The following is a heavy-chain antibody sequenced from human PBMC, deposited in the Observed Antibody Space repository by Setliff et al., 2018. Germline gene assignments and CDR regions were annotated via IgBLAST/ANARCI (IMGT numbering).Heavy chain of an antibody. CDR2: INHSGST. D-gene: IGHD2-15*01. J-gene: IGHJ3*02. CDR1: GGSFSGYY. CDR3: AKYSRYCSGGSCSEPDAFDI. V-gene: IGHV4-34*01. Sequence: SETLSLTCAAYGGSFSGYYWNWIRQPPGKGLEWIGEINHSGSTNDNPSLKSRVTISVDTSKNQFSLKLSSVTAADSAVYYCAKYSRYCSGGSCSEPDAFDIWGQGTMVTVSS.